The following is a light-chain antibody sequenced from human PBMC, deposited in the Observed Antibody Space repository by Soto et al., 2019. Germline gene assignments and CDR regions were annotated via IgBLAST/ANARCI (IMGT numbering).Light chain of an antibody. J-gene: IGKJ2*01. Sequence: DIQMTQSPSSLSASVGDRVSITCRASQTIITYLNWYQQKPGKAPKLLISAASNLQSGVPSRFSGSGSETEFTFTISSVQLEDFATYYCQQSYSTPRTFGQGTKLEIK. CDR3: QQSYSTPRT. CDR1: QTIITY. V-gene: IGKV1-39*01. CDR2: AAS.